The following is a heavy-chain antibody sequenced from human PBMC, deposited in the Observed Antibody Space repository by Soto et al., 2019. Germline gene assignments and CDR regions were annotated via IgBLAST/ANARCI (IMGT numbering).Heavy chain of an antibody. CDR1: GVSVSSYNYY. V-gene: IGHV4-61*01. CDR2: IYATGNS. J-gene: IGHJ4*02. CDR3: AGRTVDAANWGLLY. D-gene: IGHD7-27*01. Sequence: PSETLSLTCNVSGVSVSSYNYYWSWVRQPPGKGLEWIGYIYATGNSNYNPSLKSQVTISADTSRNQFSLKLSSVTVADTAVYYCAGRTVDAANWGLLYWGQGARSPSPQ.